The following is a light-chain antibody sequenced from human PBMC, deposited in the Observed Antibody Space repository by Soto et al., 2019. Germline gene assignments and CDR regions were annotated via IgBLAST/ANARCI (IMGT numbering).Light chain of an antibody. CDR1: QGIRND. CDR2: AAS. J-gene: IGKJ1*01. Sequence: AIQLTQSPSSLSASVGDRVTITCRADQGIRNDLCWYQQKPGKAPKLLIWAASNLQTGVPSRFSGSGSGTDFTLTISSLQPEDSATYYCIQDVNFPRTFGQGTKVEI. V-gene: IGKV1-6*01. CDR3: IQDVNFPRT.